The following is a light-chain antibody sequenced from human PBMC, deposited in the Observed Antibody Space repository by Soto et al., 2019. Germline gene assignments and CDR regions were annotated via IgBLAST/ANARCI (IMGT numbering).Light chain of an antibody. Sequence: QSALTQPRSASGSPGQSVTISCTGTSSDVGGYNYVSWYQQHPGKAPKLMIYDVSKRPSGVPDRFSGSKSGNTASLTISGLQAEDEADYYCCSYAGSYTLEVFGGGTKLTVL. V-gene: IGLV2-11*01. J-gene: IGLJ2*01. CDR2: DVS. CDR3: CSYAGSYTLEV. CDR1: SSDVGGYNY.